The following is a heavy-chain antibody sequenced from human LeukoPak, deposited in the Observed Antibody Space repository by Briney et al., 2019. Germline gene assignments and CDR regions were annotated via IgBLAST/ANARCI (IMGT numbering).Heavy chain of an antibody. Sequence: SQTLSLTCVVSGDSVSSKNGAWNWIRQSPSRGLEWLGRTYYRSKWYNDYAESMEGRMTISQDTSKNQYSLHLNSVAADDTAVYYAARDLGTTGWHTFDYWGQGTLVTVSS. D-gene: IGHD6-19*01. V-gene: IGHV6-1*01. CDR1: GDSVSSKNGA. CDR2: TYYRSKWYN. CDR3: ARDLGTTGWHTFDY. J-gene: IGHJ4*02.